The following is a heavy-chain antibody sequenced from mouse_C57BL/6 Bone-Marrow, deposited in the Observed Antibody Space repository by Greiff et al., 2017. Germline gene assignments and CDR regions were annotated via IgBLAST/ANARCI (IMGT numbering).Heavy chain of an antibody. CDR3: TTGTPFAY. V-gene: IGHV14-4*01. CDR2: IDPENGDT. J-gene: IGHJ3*01. CDR1: GFNIKDDY. D-gene: IGHD4-1*01. Sequence: EVQLQQSGAELVRPGASVKLSCTASGFNIKDDYMHWVKQRPEQGLEWIGWIDPENGDTEYASKFQGKATITADTSSNTAYLQLSSLTCEDTAVYYCTTGTPFAYWGQGTLVTVSA.